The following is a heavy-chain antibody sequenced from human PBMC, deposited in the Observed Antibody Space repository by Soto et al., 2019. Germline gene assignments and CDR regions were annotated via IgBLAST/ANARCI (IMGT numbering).Heavy chain of an antibody. CDR3: ARGVVVVAVSGYYFDY. J-gene: IGHJ4*02. D-gene: IGHD2-15*01. CDR1: GGSISSYY. V-gene: IGHV4-59*01. CDR2: IYYSGST. Sequence: TSETLSLTCTVSGGSISSYYWSWIRQPPGKGLEWIGYIYYSGSTNYNPSLKSRVTISVDTSKNQFSLKLSSVTAADTAVYYCARGVVVVAVSGYYFDYWGQGTLVTVSS.